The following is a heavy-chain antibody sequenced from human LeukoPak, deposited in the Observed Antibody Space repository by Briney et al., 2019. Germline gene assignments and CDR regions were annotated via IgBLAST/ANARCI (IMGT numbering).Heavy chain of an antibody. CDR2: IIPILGIA. V-gene: IGHV1-69*04. Sequence: SVKVSCKASGGTFSSYAISWVRQAPGQGLEWMGRIIPILGIANYAQKFQGRVTITADKSTSTAYMELSSLRSEDTAVYYCARGQRWELLPPDYWGQGTLVTVSS. CDR1: GGTFSSYA. D-gene: IGHD1-26*01. CDR3: ARGQRWELLPPDY. J-gene: IGHJ4*02.